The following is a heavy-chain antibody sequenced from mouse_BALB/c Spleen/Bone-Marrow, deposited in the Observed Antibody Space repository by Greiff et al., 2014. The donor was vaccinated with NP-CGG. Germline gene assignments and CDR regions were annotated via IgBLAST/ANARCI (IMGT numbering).Heavy chain of an antibody. Sequence: DVKLVESGGGLVQPGGSLRLSCATSGFTFTDYYMSWVRQPPGKALEWLGFIRNKANGYTTEYSASVKGRFTISRDNSQSILYLQMNTLRAEDSATYYCARDGYDNYWGQGTTLTVSS. D-gene: IGHD2-2*01. V-gene: IGHV7-3*02. CDR2: IRNKANGYTT. CDR1: GFTFTDYY. CDR3: ARDGYDNY. J-gene: IGHJ2*01.